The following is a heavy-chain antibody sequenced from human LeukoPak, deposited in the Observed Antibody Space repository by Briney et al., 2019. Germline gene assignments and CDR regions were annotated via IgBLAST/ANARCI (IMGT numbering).Heavy chain of an antibody. Sequence: SETLSLTCTVSGGSISSYYWSWIRQPAGKGLEWIGRIYTSGSTNYNPSLKSRVTMSVDTSKNQFSLKLSSVTAADTAVYYCARDKGIAVAGAYYYYYYYMDVWGKGTTVTVSS. CDR1: GGSISSYY. CDR3: ARDKGIAVAGAYYYYYYYMDV. D-gene: IGHD6-19*01. J-gene: IGHJ6*03. CDR2: IYTSGST. V-gene: IGHV4-4*07.